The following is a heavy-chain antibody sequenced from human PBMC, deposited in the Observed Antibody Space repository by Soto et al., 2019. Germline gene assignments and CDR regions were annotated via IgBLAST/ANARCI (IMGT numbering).Heavy chain of an antibody. CDR2: LYYSGST. D-gene: IGHD3-3*01. CDR3: AAAAYSMICSVVNYYFDY. CDR1: GGSITSYY. J-gene: IGHJ4*02. Sequence: SETLSLTCTVSGGSITSYYWSWIRQPPGKGLEWIGYLYYSGSTNYNPSLKSRVTISVDTKNQFSLKLSSVTAADTAVYYCAAAAYSMICSVVNYYFDYWCRGTLVTVSS. V-gene: IGHV4-59*01.